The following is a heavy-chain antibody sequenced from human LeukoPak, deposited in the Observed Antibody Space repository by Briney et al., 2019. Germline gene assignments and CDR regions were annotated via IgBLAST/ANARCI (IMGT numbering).Heavy chain of an antibody. CDR1: GGSFSGYY. V-gene: IGHV4-34*01. D-gene: IGHD2-2*01. J-gene: IGHJ6*03. CDR3: ARGRYCSSTSCSRAYYYYYYYMDV. CDR2: INHSGST. Sequence: PSETLSLTCAVYGGSFSGYYWSWIRQPPGKGLEWIGEINHSGSTNYNPSLKRRVTISVDTSKNQFSLKLSSVTAADTAVYYCARGRYCSSTSCSRAYYYYYYYMDVWGKGTTVTVSS.